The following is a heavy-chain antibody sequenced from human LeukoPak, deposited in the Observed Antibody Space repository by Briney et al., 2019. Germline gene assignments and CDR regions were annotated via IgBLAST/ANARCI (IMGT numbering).Heavy chain of an antibody. CDR1: GFTFSSYG. CDR2: IWYDGSNK. D-gene: IGHD6-19*01. Sequence: GGSLRLSCAASGFTFSSYGMHWVRQAPGKGLEWVAVIWYDGSNKYYADSVKGRFTISRDNSKNTLYLQMNSLRAEDTAVYYCARGYSSGWYAGPTFDYWGQGTLVTVSS. CDR3: ARGYSSGWYAGPTFDY. J-gene: IGHJ4*02. V-gene: IGHV3-33*01.